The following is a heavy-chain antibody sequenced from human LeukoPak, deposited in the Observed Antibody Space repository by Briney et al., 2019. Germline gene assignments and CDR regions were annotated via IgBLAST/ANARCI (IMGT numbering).Heavy chain of an antibody. V-gene: IGHV4-34*01. CDR3: AREGRAI. Sequence: PSETLSLTCAVYGGSFSGYYWSWIRQPPGKGLEWIGEINHSGGTNYNPSLKSRVTISVDTSKNQFSLKLSSVTAADTTVYYCAREGRAIWGQGTMVTVSS. J-gene: IGHJ3*02. CDR1: GGSFSGYY. CDR2: INHSGGT.